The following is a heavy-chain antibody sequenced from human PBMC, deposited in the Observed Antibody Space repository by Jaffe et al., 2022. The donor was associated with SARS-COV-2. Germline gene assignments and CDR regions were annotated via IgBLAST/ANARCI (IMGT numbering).Heavy chain of an antibody. V-gene: IGHV3-74*01. CDR1: GLTFSSFW. D-gene: IGHD2-8*01. CDR2: LSGDGGAT. Sequence: EVELVESGGGLVQPGGSLRLSCAASGLTFSSFWMHWVRQAPGQGLVWVSGLSGDGGATRYADSVRGRFTISRDNAKDTLYLQMNSLRAEDTAVYYCTRVTYGGFDPWGQGTLVTVSS. CDR3: TRVTYGGFDP. J-gene: IGHJ5*02.